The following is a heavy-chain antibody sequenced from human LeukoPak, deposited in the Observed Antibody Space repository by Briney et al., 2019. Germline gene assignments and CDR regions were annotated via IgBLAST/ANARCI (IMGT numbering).Heavy chain of an antibody. D-gene: IGHD1-26*01. CDR3: ARADVGINWFDP. CDR1: GGSFSSRSHY. J-gene: IGHJ5*02. V-gene: IGHV4-39*01. CDR2: MFYSGST. Sequence: SETLSLTCTVSGGSFSSRSHYWGWLRQTPGKGLEWIGSMFYSGSTYYNPSRKSRVIIFVDTSKNQFYLKVSSVTAADTAVYYCARADVGINWFDPWGQGTLVTVSS.